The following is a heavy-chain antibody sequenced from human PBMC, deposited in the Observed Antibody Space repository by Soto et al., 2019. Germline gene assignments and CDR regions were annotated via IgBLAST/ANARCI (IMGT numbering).Heavy chain of an antibody. CDR2: ISSSSSYI. Sequence: GGSLRLSCAASGFTFSSYSMNWVRQAPGKGLEWVSSISSSSSYIYYADSVKGRFTISRDNAKNSLYLQMNSLRAEDTAVYYCARVWIAKVVVYAFDIWGQGTMVTVS. CDR1: GFTFSSYS. J-gene: IGHJ3*02. V-gene: IGHV3-21*01. CDR3: ARVWIAKVVVYAFDI. D-gene: IGHD2-15*01.